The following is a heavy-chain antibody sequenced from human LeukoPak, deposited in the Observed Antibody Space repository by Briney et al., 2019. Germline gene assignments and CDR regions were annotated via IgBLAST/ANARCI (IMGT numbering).Heavy chain of an antibody. J-gene: IGHJ4*02. CDR2: IHHSGRT. V-gene: IGHV4-38-2*02. CDR1: RYSISSGYY. Sequence: SETLSLTCAVSRYSISSGYYWGWIRQPPGEGLEWIGSIHHSGRTYYNPSLKSRVAISVDTSKNQISLKLSSVTAADTAVYYCAIDPADTGVYSFDFWGQGTLVTVSS. D-gene: IGHD3-10*01. CDR3: AIDPADTGVYSFDF.